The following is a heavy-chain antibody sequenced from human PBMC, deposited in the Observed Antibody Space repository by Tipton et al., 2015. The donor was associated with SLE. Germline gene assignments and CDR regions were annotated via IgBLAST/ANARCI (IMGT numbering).Heavy chain of an antibody. CDR1: GFTFSSYA. D-gene: IGHD3-10*01. V-gene: IGHV3-23*01. CDR2: ISGSGGST. Sequence: SLRLSCAASGFTFSSYAMSWVRQAPGKGLQWVSAISGSGGSTYYADSVKGRFTISRDNSKNTLYLQMNSLRAEDTAVYYCAKGYGSGSYLPGYWGQGTLVTVSS. CDR3: AKGYGSGSYLPGY. J-gene: IGHJ4*02.